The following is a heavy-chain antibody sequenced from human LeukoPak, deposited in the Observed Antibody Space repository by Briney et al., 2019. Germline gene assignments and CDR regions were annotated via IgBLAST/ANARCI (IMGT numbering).Heavy chain of an antibody. CDR1: GFTFSSYG. Sequence: PGGSLRLSCAASGFTFSSYGMHWVRQAPGKGLEWVAVISYDGSNKYFADSVKGRFTISRDNSKNTLYLQMNSLRAEDTAVYYCTTIDGGGYWGQGTLVTVSS. V-gene: IGHV3-30*03. CDR2: ISYDGSNK. CDR3: TTIDGGGY. J-gene: IGHJ4*02. D-gene: IGHD3-16*01.